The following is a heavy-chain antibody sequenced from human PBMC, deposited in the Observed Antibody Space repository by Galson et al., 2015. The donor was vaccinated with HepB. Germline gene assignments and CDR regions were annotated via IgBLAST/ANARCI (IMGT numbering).Heavy chain of an antibody. CDR3: AKAPGIVGADSGFDY. J-gene: IGHJ4*02. Sequence: LRLSCAASGFTFSSYGMHWVRQAPGKGLEWVAVISYDGSNKYYADSVKGRFTISRDNSKNTLYLQMNSLRAEDTAVYYCAKAPGIVGADSGFDYWGQGTLVTVSS. D-gene: IGHD1-26*01. V-gene: IGHV3-30*18. CDR1: GFTFSSYG. CDR2: ISYDGSNK.